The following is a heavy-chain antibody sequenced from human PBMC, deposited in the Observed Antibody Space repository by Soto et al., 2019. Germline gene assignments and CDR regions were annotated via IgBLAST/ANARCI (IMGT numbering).Heavy chain of an antibody. CDR1: GGSISSGGYY. CDR3: ARAVRAATTVSSEFDY. Sequence: PSETLSLTCTVSGGSISSGGYYWSWIRQHPGKGLEWIGYIYYSGSTYYNPSLKSRVTISVDTSKNQFSLKLSSVTAADTAVYYCARAVRAATTVSSEFDYWGQGTLVTVSS. D-gene: IGHD4-4*01. V-gene: IGHV4-31*03. J-gene: IGHJ4*02. CDR2: IYYSGST.